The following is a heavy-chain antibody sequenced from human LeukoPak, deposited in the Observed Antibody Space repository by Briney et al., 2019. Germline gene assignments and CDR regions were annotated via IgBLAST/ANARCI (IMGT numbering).Heavy chain of an antibody. Sequence: GGSLRLSCAASGFTFSSYGMSWVRQAPGKGLEWVSAISGSGGSTYYADSVKGRFTISRDNSKNTLYLQMNSLRAEDTAVYYCARERVDFGDWSRYYHYGMDVWGQGTTVTVTS. CDR1: GFTFSSYG. V-gene: IGHV3-23*01. J-gene: IGHJ6*02. CDR2: ISGSGGST. D-gene: IGHD4-17*01. CDR3: ARERVDFGDWSRYYHYGMDV.